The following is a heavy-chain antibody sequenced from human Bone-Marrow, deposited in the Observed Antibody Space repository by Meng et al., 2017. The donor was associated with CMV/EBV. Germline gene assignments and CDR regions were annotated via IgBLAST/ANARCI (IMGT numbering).Heavy chain of an antibody. CDR1: GGTFSSYT. D-gene: IGHD2-8*02. CDR2: IIPVLGIA. V-gene: IGHV1-69*02. J-gene: IGHJ6*02. CDR3: ARVAGGDYYYGLDV. Sequence: SVKVSCKASGGTFSSYTISWVRQAPGQGLEWMGRIIPVLGIANYAQRFQGRVTITADKSTSTAYMELSSLRSEDTAVYYCARVAGGDYYYGLDVWGQGTTVTASS.